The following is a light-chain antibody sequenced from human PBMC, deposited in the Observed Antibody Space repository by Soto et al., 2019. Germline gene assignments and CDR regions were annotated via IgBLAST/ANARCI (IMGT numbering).Light chain of an antibody. V-gene: IGKV3-15*01. CDR3: QQYNNWPRT. Sequence: VMTQSPATLSVSPGERATLSCRASQSVSSNLAWYQQKPGQAPRILIYGASTRATGIPDRLSGSGSGTEFNLTISSLQSEDFAVYYCQQYNNWPRTFGQGTKVDIK. J-gene: IGKJ1*01. CDR1: QSVSSN. CDR2: GAS.